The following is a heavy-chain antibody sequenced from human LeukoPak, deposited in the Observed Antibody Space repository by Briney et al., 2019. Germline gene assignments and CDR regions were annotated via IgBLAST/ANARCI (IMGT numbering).Heavy chain of an antibody. CDR3: ARAMAARRRVGWDYFDY. CDR2: IYHTGST. V-gene: IGHV4-59*08. Sequence: SETLSLTCTVSGGSISSYYWSWIRQPPGKGLESIGSIYHTGSTYYNPSLKGRATISVDTSKNQFSSKSSSVTPSHTALFFRARAMAARRRVGWDYFDYWGQGTLVTVSS. D-gene: IGHD6-6*01. J-gene: IGHJ4*02. CDR1: GGSISSYY.